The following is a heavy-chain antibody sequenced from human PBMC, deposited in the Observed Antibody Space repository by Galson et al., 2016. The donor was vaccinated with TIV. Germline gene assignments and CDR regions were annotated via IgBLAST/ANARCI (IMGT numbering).Heavy chain of an antibody. D-gene: IGHD4-17*01. Sequence: SVKVSCKASGYPFTAYYIHWVRQGPGQGLEWMGWISLNTGDTNYAQKFQGRVTMTRDTSITTAYMELRSLRSDDTAVYYCARFVYGDHVDSLGQGTLVTVSS. CDR3: ARFVYGDHVDS. J-gene: IGHJ4*02. CDR1: GYPFTAYY. CDR2: ISLNTGDT. V-gene: IGHV1-2*02.